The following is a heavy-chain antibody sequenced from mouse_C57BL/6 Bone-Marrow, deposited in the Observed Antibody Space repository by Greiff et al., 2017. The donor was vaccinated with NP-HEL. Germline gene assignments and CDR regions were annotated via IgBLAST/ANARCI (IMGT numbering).Heavy chain of an antibody. J-gene: IGHJ2*01. CDR1: GYTFTSYT. V-gene: IGHV1-4*01. CDR2: INPSSGYT. CDR3: ARRDTTVVATDY. D-gene: IGHD1-1*01. Sequence: QVQLQQSGAELARPGASVKMSCKASGYTFTSYTMHWVKQRPGQGLEWIGYINPSSGYTKYNQKFKDKATLTADKSSSTAYMQLSRLTSEDSAVYYCARRDTTVVATDYWGQGTTLTVSS.